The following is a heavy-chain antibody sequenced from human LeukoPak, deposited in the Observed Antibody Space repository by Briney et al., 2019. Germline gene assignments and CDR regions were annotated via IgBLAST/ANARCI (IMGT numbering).Heavy chain of an antibody. CDR1: GFTLSSYG. CDR3: AKDSLGYCSSTSCQYYMDV. Sequence: GRSLRLSCAASGFTLSSYGMHWVRQAPGKGLEWVAGIWYDGSNKYYADSVKCRFTISRDNSKNTLYLQMNSLRAEDTAVYYCAKDSLGYCSSTSCQYYMDVWGKGTTVTVSS. J-gene: IGHJ6*03. V-gene: IGHV3-33*06. CDR2: IWYDGSNK. D-gene: IGHD2-2*01.